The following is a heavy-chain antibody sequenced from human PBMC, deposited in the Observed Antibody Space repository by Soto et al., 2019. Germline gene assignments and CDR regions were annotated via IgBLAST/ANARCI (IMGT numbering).Heavy chain of an antibody. CDR2: ISSTSVTI. V-gene: IGHV3-48*04. Sequence: GGSLRLSCAASGFTFSSYSMNWIRQAPGKGLEWVSYISSTSVTINYADSVKGRFVISRDNGKNSLYLQMNSLRREDTAVYYCTREDFYGSGSPTNPVHNWGQGTLVTVSS. CDR3: TREDFYGSGSPTNPVHN. J-gene: IGHJ4*02. D-gene: IGHD3-10*01. CDR1: GFTFSSYS.